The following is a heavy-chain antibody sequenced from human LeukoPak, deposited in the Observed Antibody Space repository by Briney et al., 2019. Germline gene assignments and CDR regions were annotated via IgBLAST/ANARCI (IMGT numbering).Heavy chain of an antibody. CDR2: INHSGST. V-gene: IGHV4-34*01. CDR1: GGSFSGYY. D-gene: IGHD1-7*01. Sequence: SETLSLTCAVYGGSFSGYYWSWIRQPPGKGLEWIGEINHSGSTNYNPSLKSRVTISVDTSKNQFSLKLSSVAAADTAVYYCARRKARITGTTGRVSHFDYWGQGTLVTVSS. CDR3: ARRKARITGTTGRVSHFDY. J-gene: IGHJ4*02.